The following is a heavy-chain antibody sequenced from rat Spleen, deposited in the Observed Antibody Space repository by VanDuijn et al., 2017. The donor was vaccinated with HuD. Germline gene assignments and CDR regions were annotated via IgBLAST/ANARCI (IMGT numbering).Heavy chain of an antibody. V-gene: IGHV5-25*01. CDR2: INIGGGNT. J-gene: IGHJ1*01. CDR3: VRLLGAPDWYFDF. CDR1: GFTFSNFH. D-gene: IGHD5-1*01. Sequence: EVQLVESGGGLVQPGRSMKLSCAASGFTFSNFHMAWVRQAPTKGLEWVASINIGGGNTYYRGSVKGRFTISRDNAKSTLYLQMDSLKSEDTATYYCVRLLGAPDWYFDFWGPGTMVTVSS.